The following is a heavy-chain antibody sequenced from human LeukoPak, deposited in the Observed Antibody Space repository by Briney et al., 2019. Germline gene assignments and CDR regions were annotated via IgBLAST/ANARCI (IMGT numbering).Heavy chain of an antibody. CDR3: ARGLSSSWPSVDY. CDR2: ISSSSSYI. Sequence: GGSLRLSCAASGFTFSSYSMNWVRQAPGKGLEWVSSISSSSSYIYYADSVKGRFTISRDNSKNTLYLQMNSLRAEDTAVYYCARGLSSSWPSVDYWGQGTLVTVSS. D-gene: IGHD6-13*01. CDR1: GFTFSSYS. V-gene: IGHV3-21*04. J-gene: IGHJ4*02.